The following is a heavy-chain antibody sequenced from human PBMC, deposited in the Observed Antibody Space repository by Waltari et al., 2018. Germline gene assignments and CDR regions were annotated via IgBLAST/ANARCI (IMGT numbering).Heavy chain of an antibody. D-gene: IGHD6-13*01. Sequence: EVQLVESGGGLVQPGGSLRLSCVASGFIFSTSWMGWVRQAPGKGLVWVSRINSDGSSTTYADSVKGQFTISRDNAKNTLYLHMSSLRAEDTAVYYCVRENIAAAGLESWGQGTLVTVSS. CDR3: VRENIAAAGLES. V-gene: IGHV3-74*01. CDR2: INSDGSST. J-gene: IGHJ4*02. CDR1: GFIFSTSW.